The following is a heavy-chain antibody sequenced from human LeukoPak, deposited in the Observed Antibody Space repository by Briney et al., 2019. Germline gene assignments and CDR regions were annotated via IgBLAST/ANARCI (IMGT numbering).Heavy chain of an antibody. J-gene: IGHJ5*02. CDR2: ISSSSSYI. D-gene: IGHD5-18*01. CDR1: GFTFSSYS. Sequence: PGGSLRLSCAASGFTFSSYSMNWVRQAPGKGLEWVSSISSSSSYIYYADSVKGRFTISRDNAKNSLYLQMNSLRAEDTAVYYCARDQADTAMAPSWFDPWGQGTLVTVSS. V-gene: IGHV3-21*01. CDR3: ARDQADTAMAPSWFDP.